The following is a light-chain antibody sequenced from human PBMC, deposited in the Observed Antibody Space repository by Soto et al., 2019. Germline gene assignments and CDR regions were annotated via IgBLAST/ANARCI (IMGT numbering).Light chain of an antibody. CDR3: QQYGNSPPWT. V-gene: IGKV3-20*01. CDR1: QSLSSSY. J-gene: IGKJ1*01. Sequence: EIVLTQSPGTLSLSPGERATLSCRASQSLSSSYLAWYQQRPGQAPRLLIYGASSRATDIPDRFSGSGSGTDFTLTISRLEPDDVAVYYCQQYGNSPPWTFGQGTKVEIK. CDR2: GAS.